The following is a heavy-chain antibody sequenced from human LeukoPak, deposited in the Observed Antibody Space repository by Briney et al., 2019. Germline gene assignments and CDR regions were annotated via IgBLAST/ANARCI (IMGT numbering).Heavy chain of an antibody. CDR2: IYSGGST. CDR1: GFTVSSKY. Sequence: GGSLRLSCAASGFTVSSKYMSWVRQSPGKGLEGVSVIYSGGSTYYADSVKGRFTISRDNSKNTLYLQMNSLRAEDTAVYYCARGCSSTSCYGFDYWGQGTLVTVSS. CDR3: ARGCSSTSCYGFDY. D-gene: IGHD2-2*01. V-gene: IGHV3-53*01. J-gene: IGHJ4*02.